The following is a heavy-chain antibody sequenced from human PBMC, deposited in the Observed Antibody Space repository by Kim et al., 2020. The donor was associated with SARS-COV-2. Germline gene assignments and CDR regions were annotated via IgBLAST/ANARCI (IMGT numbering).Heavy chain of an antibody. Sequence: GGSLRLSCAASGFTFSNAWMSWVRQAPGKGLEWVGRIKSKTDGGTTDYAAPVKGRFTISRDDSKNTLYLQMNSLKTEDTAVYYCTTDFRGGIVGATLFDYWGQGTLVTVSS. J-gene: IGHJ4*02. D-gene: IGHD1-26*01. CDR3: TTDFRGGIVGATLFDY. CDR1: GFTFSNAW. V-gene: IGHV3-15*01. CDR2: IKSKTDGGTT.